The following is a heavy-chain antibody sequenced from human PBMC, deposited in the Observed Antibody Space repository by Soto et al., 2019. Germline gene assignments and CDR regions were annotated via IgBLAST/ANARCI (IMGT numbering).Heavy chain of an antibody. J-gene: IGHJ6*03. CDR3: ARGIRGYEFYYYYYMDV. V-gene: IGHV4-59*01. Sequence: PSETLSLTCTVSGGSISSYYWSWIRQPPGKGLEWIGYIYYSGSTNYNPSLKSRVTISVDTSKNQFSLKLSSVTAADTAVYYCARGIRGYEFYYYYYMDVWGKGTTVTVSS. CDR1: GGSISSYY. CDR2: IYYSGST. D-gene: IGHD5-12*01.